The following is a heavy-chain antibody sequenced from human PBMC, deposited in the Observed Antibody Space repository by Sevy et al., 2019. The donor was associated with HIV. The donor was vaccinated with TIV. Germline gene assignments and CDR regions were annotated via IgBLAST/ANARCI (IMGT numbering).Heavy chain of an antibody. D-gene: IGHD2-2*01. Sequence: GESLKISCKGSGYSFTSYWIGWVRQMPGKGLEWMGIIYPGDSDTRYSPSFQGQVTISADNSISTANLQWSSLKASDTAMYYCARPSGLSSTSYYYYGMDVWGQGTTVTVSS. CDR3: ARPSGLSSTSYYYYGMDV. CDR1: GYSFTSYW. J-gene: IGHJ6*02. CDR2: IYPGDSDT. V-gene: IGHV5-51*01.